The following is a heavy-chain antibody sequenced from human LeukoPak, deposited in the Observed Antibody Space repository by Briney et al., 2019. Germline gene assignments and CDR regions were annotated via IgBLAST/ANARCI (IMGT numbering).Heavy chain of an antibody. Sequence: PEGSLRLSCATSEFTFSDQYMDWVRQAPGKGLEWLGRTRNKANSYTTEYAASVKGRFTISRDDSKKSVYLQMTSLKIEDTAIYYCARGCEGCGQRAFDIWGQGTMVAVSS. J-gene: IGHJ3*02. D-gene: IGHD1-26*01. CDR2: TRNKANSYTT. CDR3: ARGCEGCGQRAFDI. CDR1: EFTFSDQY. V-gene: IGHV3-72*01.